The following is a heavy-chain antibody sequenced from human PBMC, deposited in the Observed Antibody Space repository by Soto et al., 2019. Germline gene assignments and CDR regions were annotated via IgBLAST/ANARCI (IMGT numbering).Heavy chain of an antibody. J-gene: IGHJ6*03. CDR3: AKDRGYSYGYDYMDV. D-gene: IGHD5-18*01. CDR2: ISGSGGST. CDR1: GFTFSSYA. Sequence: GGSLRVSCAASGFTFSSYAMSWVRQAPGKGLEWVSAISGSGGSTYYADSVKGRFTISRDNSKNTLYLQMNSLRAEDTAVYYCAKDRGYSYGYDYMDVWGKGTTVTVSS. V-gene: IGHV3-23*01.